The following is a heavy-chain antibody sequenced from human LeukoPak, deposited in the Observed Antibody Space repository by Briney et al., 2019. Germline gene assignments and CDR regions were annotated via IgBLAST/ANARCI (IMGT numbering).Heavy chain of an antibody. CDR3: AKSGGYCSTTSCPPAFDY. CDR1: GFTFSSYG. CDR2: ISYDASNK. D-gene: IGHD2-2*01. V-gene: IGHV3-30*18. J-gene: IGHJ4*02. Sequence: QPGRSLRLSCAASGFTFSSYGMHWVRQAPGKGLEWVAVISYDASNKYYADSVKGRFTISRDNSKNTLYLQMNSLRTEDTAVYYCAKSGGYCSTTSCPPAFDYWGQGTLVTVSS.